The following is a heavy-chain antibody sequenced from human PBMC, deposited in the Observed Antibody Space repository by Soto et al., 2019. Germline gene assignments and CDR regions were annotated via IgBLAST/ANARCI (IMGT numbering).Heavy chain of an antibody. D-gene: IGHD2-15*01. CDR2: IAHSGST. Sequence: QVQLQQWGAGLLKPSETLSLTCAVSGGSFSAYYWTLIRQPPGRGLEWIGEIAHSGSTNYNPSLEGRVTMSIDTAKNRFSLNVTSVTAADTAVYYCVRGLRYSGMDVWGQGPTVTVS. CDR3: VRGLRYSGMDV. CDR1: GGSFSAYY. J-gene: IGHJ6*02. V-gene: IGHV4-34*01.